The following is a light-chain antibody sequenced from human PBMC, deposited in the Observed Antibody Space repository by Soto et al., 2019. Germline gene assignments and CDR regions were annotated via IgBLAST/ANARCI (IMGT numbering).Light chain of an antibody. CDR3: QQYESLPT. J-gene: IGKJ4*01. CDR2: DVF. Sequence: DIQMTQSPSSLSASVGDRVTITCQASQDISKYLNWYQQKPGKAPKLLIYDVFNLETGVPSRFSGSGSVTHSTFTISSLQPEDVATYYCQQYESLPTFGGGTKVEIK. V-gene: IGKV1-33*01. CDR1: QDISKY.